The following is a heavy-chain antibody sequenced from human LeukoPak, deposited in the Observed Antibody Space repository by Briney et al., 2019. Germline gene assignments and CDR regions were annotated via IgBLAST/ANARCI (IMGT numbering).Heavy chain of an antibody. CDR1: GGSISSYY. CDR3: ARDREWGNWFDP. Sequence: SETLSLTCTVSGGSISSYYWSWIRQPPGKGLEWIGYIYYSGSTNYNPSLKSRVTISVDTSKNQISLKLSSVTAADTAVYYWARDREWGNWFDPWGEGTLVTVSS. V-gene: IGHV4-59*01. J-gene: IGHJ5*02. CDR2: IYYSGST. D-gene: IGHD3-3*01.